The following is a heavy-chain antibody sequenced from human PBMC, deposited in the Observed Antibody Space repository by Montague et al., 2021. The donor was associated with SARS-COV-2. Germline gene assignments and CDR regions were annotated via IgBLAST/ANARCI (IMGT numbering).Heavy chain of an antibody. CDR1: GFTFDDYA. D-gene: IGHD3-10*01. J-gene: IGHJ4*02. Sequence: SLRLSCAAPGFTFDDYAMYWVRQAPGKGLEWVSGINWNSGSIGYADSVKGRFTISRDNAENSLYLQMNSLRAEDTALYYCAKDGLIRGVNYFDYWGQGTLVTVSS. CDR3: AKDGLIRGVNYFDY. V-gene: IGHV3-9*01. CDR2: INWNSGSI.